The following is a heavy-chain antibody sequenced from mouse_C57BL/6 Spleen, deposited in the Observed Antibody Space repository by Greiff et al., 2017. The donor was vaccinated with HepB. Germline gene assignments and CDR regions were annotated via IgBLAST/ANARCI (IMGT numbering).Heavy chain of an antibody. Sequence: VQLQQPGAELVKPGASVKLSCKASGYTFTSYWMHWVKQRPGRGLEWIGRIDPNSGGTKYNEKFKSKATLTVDKPSSTAYMQLSSLTSEDSAVYYCARSIYYDYPAWFAYWGQGTLVTVSA. CDR1: GYTFTSYW. CDR2: IDPNSGGT. CDR3: ARSIYYDYPAWFAY. J-gene: IGHJ3*01. V-gene: IGHV1-72*01. D-gene: IGHD2-4*01.